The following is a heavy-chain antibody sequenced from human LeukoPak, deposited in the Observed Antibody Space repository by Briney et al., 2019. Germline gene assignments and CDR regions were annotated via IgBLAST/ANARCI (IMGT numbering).Heavy chain of an antibody. J-gene: IGHJ6*03. D-gene: IGHD3-22*01. Sequence: PGGSLRLSCAASGFTFSSYSMNWVRQAPGKELEWVSSISSSSSYIYYADSVKGRFTISRDNAKNSLYLQMNSLRAEDTAVYYCARDSGNYYDSSGFYYMDVWGKGTTVTVSS. V-gene: IGHV3-21*01. CDR1: GFTFSSYS. CDR3: ARDSGNYYDSSGFYYMDV. CDR2: ISSSSSYI.